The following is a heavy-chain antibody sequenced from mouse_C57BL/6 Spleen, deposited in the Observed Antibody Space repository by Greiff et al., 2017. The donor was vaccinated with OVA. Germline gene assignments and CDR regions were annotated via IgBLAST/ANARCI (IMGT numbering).Heavy chain of an antibody. Sequence: VQLQQPGAELVKPGASVKLSCKASGYTFTSYWMHWVKQRPGRGLEWIGRIDPNSGGTKYHEQFKSKATLTVDKPSSTAYMQLSSLTSEDSAVYYCARGSYYSNYVDAYWGQGTLVTVSA. V-gene: IGHV1-72*01. CDR3: ARGSYYSNYVDAY. CDR1: GYTFTSYW. J-gene: IGHJ3*01. CDR2: IDPNSGGT. D-gene: IGHD2-5*01.